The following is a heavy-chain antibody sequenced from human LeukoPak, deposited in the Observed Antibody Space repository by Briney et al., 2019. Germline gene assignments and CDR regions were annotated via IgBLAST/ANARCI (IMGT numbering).Heavy chain of an antibody. CDR3: ARGDTASFMTRYYFDY. CDR1: GYTFSSYY. Sequence: SVKVSCKASGYTFSSYYMHWVRQAPGQGLEWMGVIIPIFGTATYAQKFQGRVTITADESTSTVYMELNTLRSEDTAVYYCARGDTASFMTRYYFDYWGQGTLVTVSS. V-gene: IGHV1-69*13. J-gene: IGHJ4*02. CDR2: IIPIFGTA. D-gene: IGHD5-18*01.